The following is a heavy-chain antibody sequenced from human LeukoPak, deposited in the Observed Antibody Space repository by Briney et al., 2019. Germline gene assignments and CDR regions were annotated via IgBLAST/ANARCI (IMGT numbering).Heavy chain of an antibody. D-gene: IGHD3-3*01. J-gene: IGHJ6*03. CDR3: ARTTYYDFWSGYYGYYYYYMDV. V-gene: IGHV1-8*01. Sequence: ASVKVSCKASGYTFTSYDINWVRQAPGQGLEWMGWMNPNSGNTGYAQKFQGRVTMTRNTSISTAYMELSSLRSEDTAVYYCARTTYYDFWSGYYGYYYYYMDVWGKGTTVTVSS. CDR2: MNPNSGNT. CDR1: GYTFTSYD.